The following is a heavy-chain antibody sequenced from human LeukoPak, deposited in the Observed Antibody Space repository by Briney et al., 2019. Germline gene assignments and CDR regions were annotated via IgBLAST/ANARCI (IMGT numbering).Heavy chain of an antibody. Sequence: GGSLRLSCAASGFTFSDYYMSWIRQAPGKGLEWVSYISSSGSTIYYADSVKGRFTISRDNAKNSLCLQMNSPRAEDTAVYYCARVIGAARERWLQLSGYDYWGQGTLVTVSS. J-gene: IGHJ4*02. V-gene: IGHV3-11*01. CDR1: GFTFSDYY. CDR2: ISSSGSTI. D-gene: IGHD5-24*01. CDR3: ARVIGAARERWLQLSGYDY.